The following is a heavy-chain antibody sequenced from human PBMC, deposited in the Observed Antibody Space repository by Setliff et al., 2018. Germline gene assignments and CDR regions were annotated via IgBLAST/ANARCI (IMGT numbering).Heavy chain of an antibody. J-gene: IGHJ4*02. CDR2: IYYSGST. D-gene: IGHD3-3*01. Sequence: PSETLSLTCTVSGGSISSGNYYWGWIRQPPGKGLEWIGSIYYSGSTYYNPSLKSRVTISVDTSKNHFSLKLSSVTAADTAVYYCARGETYYNFWSGYYAYWGQGTLVTVSS. V-gene: IGHV4-39*07. CDR3: ARGETYYNFWSGYYAY. CDR1: GGSISSGNYY.